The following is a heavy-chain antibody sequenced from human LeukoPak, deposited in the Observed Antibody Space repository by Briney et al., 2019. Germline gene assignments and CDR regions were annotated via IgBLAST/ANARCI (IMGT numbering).Heavy chain of an antibody. CDR2: ISSSSSYI. J-gene: IGHJ4*02. V-gene: IGHV3-21*01. Sequence: GGSLRLSCAASGFTFSSYSMNWVRQAPGKGLEWVSSISSSSSYIYYADSAKGRFTISRDNAKNSLYLQMNSLRAEDTAVYYCARVKDPSGWYSYFDYWGQGTLVTVSS. CDR1: GFTFSSYS. CDR3: ARVKDPSGWYSYFDY. D-gene: IGHD6-19*01.